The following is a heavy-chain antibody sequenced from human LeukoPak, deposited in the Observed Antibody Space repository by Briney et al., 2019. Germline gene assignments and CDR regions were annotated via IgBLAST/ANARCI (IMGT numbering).Heavy chain of an antibody. CDR3: AREVYGDYDMDV. CDR2: INNNGNST. D-gene: IGHD4-17*01. CDR1: GFTFSSYA. Sequence: GGSLRLSCTASGFTFSSYAMHWVRQAPGKGLEYVLAINNNGNSTYYANSVKGRFTISRDNSKNTLYLQMGNLRGEDMAVYYCAREVYGDYDMDVWGRGTTVIVSS. V-gene: IGHV3-64*01. J-gene: IGHJ6*02.